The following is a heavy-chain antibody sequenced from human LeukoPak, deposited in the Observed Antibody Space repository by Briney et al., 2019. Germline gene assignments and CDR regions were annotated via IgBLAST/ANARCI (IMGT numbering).Heavy chain of an antibody. CDR2: IYTSGST. D-gene: IGHD3-16*01. V-gene: IGHV4-4*07. CDR1: GGSISSYY. Sequence: SETLSLTCTVSGGSISSYYWSWIRQPAGKGLEWIGRIYTSGSTNYNPSLKSRVTISVDTSKNQFSLKLSSVTAADTAVYYCAREAYDYVWGTPQGFWFDPWGQGTLVTVSS. CDR3: AREAYDYVWGTPQGFWFDP. J-gene: IGHJ5*02.